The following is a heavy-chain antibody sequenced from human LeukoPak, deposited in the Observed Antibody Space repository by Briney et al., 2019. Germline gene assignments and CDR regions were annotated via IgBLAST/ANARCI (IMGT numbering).Heavy chain of an antibody. V-gene: IGHV3-33*08. Sequence: GGSLRLSCSASGFTFSRHGMHWVRQAQGKGLEWVALTWYDGSNKNYADSVKGRLTISRDNSKNTLYLQMNSLRGEDTAVYYCARGGLTIAEATTSWYLDYWGQGTLVTVSS. CDR3: ARGGLTIAEATTSWYLDY. CDR1: GFTFSRHG. CDR2: TWYDGSNK. J-gene: IGHJ4*02. D-gene: IGHD1-26*01.